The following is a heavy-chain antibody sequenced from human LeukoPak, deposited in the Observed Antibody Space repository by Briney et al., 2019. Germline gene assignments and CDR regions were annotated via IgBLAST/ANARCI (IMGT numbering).Heavy chain of an antibody. Sequence: ASVKVSCKASGYTFTSYYMHWVRQAPGQGLEWMGMINPSGGSTSYAQKFQGRVTMTRDTSTSTVYMELSSLRSEDTAVYYCAGSYCSGGSCQTQYYFDYRGQGTLVTVSS. V-gene: IGHV1-46*01. CDR1: GYTFTSYY. J-gene: IGHJ4*02. D-gene: IGHD2-15*01. CDR2: INPSGGST. CDR3: AGSYCSGGSCQTQYYFDY.